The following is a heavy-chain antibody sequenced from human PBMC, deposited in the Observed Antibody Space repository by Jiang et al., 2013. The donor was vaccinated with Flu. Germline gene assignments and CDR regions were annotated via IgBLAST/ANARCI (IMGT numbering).Heavy chain of an antibody. J-gene: IGHJ3*01. V-gene: IGHV4-4*07. CDR1: GGSSTSYY. Sequence: GPGLVKSSETLSLTCTVSGGSSTSYYWTWIRQTAGKGLEWIGRMYSSGTTNYSPSLQSRVTMSVDTSKTQFSLKLRSVTAADTAMYYCAITYYFDSSDYFSNDAFNVWGRGTMVTVSS. CDR3: AITYYFDSSDYFSNDAFNV. CDR2: MYSSGTT. D-gene: IGHD3-22*01.